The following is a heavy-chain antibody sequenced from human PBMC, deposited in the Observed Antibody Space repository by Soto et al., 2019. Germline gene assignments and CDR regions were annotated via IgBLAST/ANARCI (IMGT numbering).Heavy chain of an antibody. J-gene: IGHJ4*02. D-gene: IGHD2-8*01. CDR3: ARMPMVYAPTFGEDY. CDR2: IYSGGST. CDR1: GFTVSSNY. Sequence: GGSLRLSCAASGFTVSSNYMSWVRQAPGKGLEWVSVIYSGGSTYYADSVKGRFTISRDNSKNTLYLQMNSLRAEDTAVYYCARMPMVYAPTFGEDYWGQGTLVTVSS. V-gene: IGHV3-66*01.